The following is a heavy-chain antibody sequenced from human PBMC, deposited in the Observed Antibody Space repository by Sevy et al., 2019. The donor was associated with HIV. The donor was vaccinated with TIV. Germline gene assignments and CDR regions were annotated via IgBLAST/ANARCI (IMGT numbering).Heavy chain of an antibody. CDR2: IKQDGSEK. D-gene: IGHD6-19*01. CDR3: ARVVRIAVAGTRWFDP. V-gene: IGHV3-7*01. Sequence: GGSLRLSCAASGFTFSSYWMSWVRQAPGKGLEWVANIKQDGSEKYYVDSVKGRFTISRDNAKNSLYLQMNSLRAEDTAVYYCARVVRIAVAGTRWFDPGGQGTLVTVSS. J-gene: IGHJ5*02. CDR1: GFTFSSYW.